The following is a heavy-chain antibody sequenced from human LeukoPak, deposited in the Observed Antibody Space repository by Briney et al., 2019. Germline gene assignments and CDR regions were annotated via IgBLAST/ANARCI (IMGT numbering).Heavy chain of an antibody. CDR2: IIPIFGTA. CDR1: GGTFSSYA. CDR3: ARDGDQVRGAEYYYYGMDV. D-gene: IGHD3-10*01. Sequence: SVKVSCKASGGTFSSYAISWVRQAPGQGLKWMGGIIPIFGTANYAQKFQGRVTITADKSTSTAYMELSSLRSEDTAVYYCARDGDQVRGAEYYYYGMDVWGKGTTVTVSS. J-gene: IGHJ6*04. V-gene: IGHV1-69*06.